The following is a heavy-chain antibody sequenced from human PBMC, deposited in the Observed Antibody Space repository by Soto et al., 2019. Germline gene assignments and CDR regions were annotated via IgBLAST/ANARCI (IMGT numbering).Heavy chain of an antibody. Sequence: GGSLRLSCAASGFTFSSYGMHWVRQAPGKGLEWVAVISYDGSNKYYADSVKGRFTISRDNSKNTLYLQMNSLRAEDTAVYYCAKELKAMVEDYWGQGTLVTVSS. D-gene: IGHD5-18*01. CDR3: AKELKAMVEDY. J-gene: IGHJ4*02. V-gene: IGHV3-30*18. CDR2: ISYDGSNK. CDR1: GFTFSSYG.